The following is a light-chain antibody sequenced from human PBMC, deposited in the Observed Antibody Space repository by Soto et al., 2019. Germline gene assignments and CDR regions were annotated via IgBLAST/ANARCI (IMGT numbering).Light chain of an antibody. CDR1: QSISSW. Sequence: DIQMTQSPSTLSASVGDRVTITCRASQSISSWLAWYQQKPGKAPTLLIYKASSLESGVPSRFSGSGSGTEFTLPISSLQPDDFAAYYCQQYNSYSRTFGQATKVEIK. CDR2: KAS. CDR3: QQYNSYSRT. J-gene: IGKJ1*01. V-gene: IGKV1-5*03.